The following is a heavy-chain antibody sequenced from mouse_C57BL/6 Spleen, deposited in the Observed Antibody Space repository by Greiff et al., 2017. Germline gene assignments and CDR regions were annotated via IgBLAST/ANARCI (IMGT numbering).Heavy chain of an antibody. D-gene: IGHD1-1*01. CDR3: ASPHYYGSSYLYAMDY. CDR2: ISSGSSTI. V-gene: IGHV5-17*01. Sequence: EVKLMESGGGLVKPGGSLKLSCAASGFTFSDYGMHWVRQAPEKGLEWVAYISSGSSTIYYADTVKGRFTISRDNAKNTLFLQMTSLRSEDTAMYYCASPHYYGSSYLYAMDYWGQGTSVTVSS. CDR1: GFTFSDYG. J-gene: IGHJ4*01.